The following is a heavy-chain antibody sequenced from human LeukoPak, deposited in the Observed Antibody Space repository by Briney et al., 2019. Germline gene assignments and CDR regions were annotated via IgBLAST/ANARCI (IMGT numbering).Heavy chain of an antibody. CDR2: IYYSGSS. Sequence: SQTLSLTCTVSGGSISSGDYYWSWIRQPPGKGLEWIGYIYYSGSSYYNPSLKSRVTISVDTSKNQFSLKLSSVTAADTAVYYCARAAQGWFGEFLSQPFDYWGQGTLVTVSS. J-gene: IGHJ4*02. CDR1: GGSISSGDYY. V-gene: IGHV4-30-4*01. D-gene: IGHD3-10*01. CDR3: ARAAQGWFGEFLSQPFDY.